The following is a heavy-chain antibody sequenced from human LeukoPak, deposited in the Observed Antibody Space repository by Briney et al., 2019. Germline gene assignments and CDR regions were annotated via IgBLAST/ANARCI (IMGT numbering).Heavy chain of an antibody. V-gene: IGHV3-49*04. CDR1: GFTFSSYG. CDR2: IRSKAYGGTT. Sequence: AGGSLRLSCAASGFTFSSYGMHWVRQAPGKGLEWVGFIRSKAYGGTTEYAASVKGRFTISRDDSKSIAYLQMNSLKTEDTAVYYCTTSGKSIAARQADYWGQGTLVTVSS. D-gene: IGHD6-6*01. CDR3: TTSGKSIAARQADY. J-gene: IGHJ4*02.